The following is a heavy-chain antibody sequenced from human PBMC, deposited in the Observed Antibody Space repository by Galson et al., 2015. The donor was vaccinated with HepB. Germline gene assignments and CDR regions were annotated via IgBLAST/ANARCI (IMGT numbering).Heavy chain of an antibody. CDR2: IYSVGTT. J-gene: IGHJ4*02. Sequence: SLRLSCAASGFTVTKNHMTWVRQAPGKGLEWLSIIYSVGTTYYADSVKGRFTISRDNSKNTLYLQMNSLRAEDTAIYYCLGFPGYWGQGTPVTVSS. D-gene: IGHD2-15*01. V-gene: IGHV3-53*01. CDR1: GFTVTKNH. CDR3: LGFPGY.